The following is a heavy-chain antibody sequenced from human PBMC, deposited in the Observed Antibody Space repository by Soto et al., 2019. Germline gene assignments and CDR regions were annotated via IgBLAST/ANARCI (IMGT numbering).Heavy chain of an antibody. J-gene: IGHJ5*02. V-gene: IGHV5-10-1*01. CDR2: IDPGDTYA. Sequence: GESLKISCTGFGYTFTTFWISWVRQMPGKGLEWMGRIDPGDTYATYSPAFQGHVTISADKATSTAYLQWSSLKASDTAMYFCARIYCTTTTCDSWFDPWGQGTLVTVSS. CDR1: GYTFTTFW. CDR3: ARIYCTTTTCDSWFDP. D-gene: IGHD2-2*01.